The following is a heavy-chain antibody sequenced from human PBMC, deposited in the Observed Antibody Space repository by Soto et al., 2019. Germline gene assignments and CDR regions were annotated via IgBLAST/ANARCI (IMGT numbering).Heavy chain of an antibody. CDR2: IYYSGST. D-gene: IGHD2-2*01. V-gene: IGHV4-30-4*01. Sequence: QVQLQESGPGLVKPSQTLSLTCTVSGGSISSGDYYWSWIRQRPGKGLEWVGYIYYSGSTYYNPSLTSRVTISVDTSKNHFSLKLSSVTAADTAVYYCARDRVLVPAATDYYYYYGMDVWGQGTTVTVSS. CDR3: ARDRVLVPAATDYYYYYGMDV. CDR1: GGSISSGDYY. J-gene: IGHJ6*02.